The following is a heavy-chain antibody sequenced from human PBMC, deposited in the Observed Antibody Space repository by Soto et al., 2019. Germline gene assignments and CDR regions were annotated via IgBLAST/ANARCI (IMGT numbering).Heavy chain of an antibody. Sequence: QVQLVQSGAEVKKPGSSVKVSCKASGDTFNFYTINWVQQAPGLGLEWMGRFNPILSFSNSALKFQGRVTLTADKSTSTAYMVLSSLRSEDTAIYDCATSFGSGSRAFDYWGQGALVTVSS. CDR2: FNPILSFS. V-gene: IGHV1-69*02. D-gene: IGHD3-10*01. J-gene: IGHJ4*02. CDR1: GDTFNFYT. CDR3: ATSFGSGSRAFDY.